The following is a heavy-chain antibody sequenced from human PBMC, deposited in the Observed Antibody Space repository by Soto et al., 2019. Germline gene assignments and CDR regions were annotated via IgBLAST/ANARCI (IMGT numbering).Heavy chain of an antibody. CDR3: ARGSPGDY. CDR2: ISSGGITM. J-gene: IGHJ4*02. D-gene: IGHD3-10*01. V-gene: IGHV3-48*04. Sequence: PGGSLRLSCAASGFTFSSYSMNWVRQAPGKGLEWVSYISSGGITMYYADSVKGRFTISRDNAKNSLYLQMNSLRAEDTAVYYCARGSPGDYWGQGTLVTVSS. CDR1: GFTFSSYS.